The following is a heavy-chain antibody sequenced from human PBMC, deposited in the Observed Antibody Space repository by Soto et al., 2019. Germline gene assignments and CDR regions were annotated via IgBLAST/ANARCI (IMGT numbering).Heavy chain of an antibody. D-gene: IGHD6-19*01. CDR2: ISGSGGST. CDR3: AKDIFWSRIAVAGPTYYFDY. Sequence: GGSLRLSCAASGFTFSSYAMSWVRQAPGKGLEWVSAISGSGGSTYYADSVKGRFTISRDNSKNTLYLQMNSLRAEDTAVYYCAKDIFWSRIAVAGPTYYFDYWGQGTLVTVSS. V-gene: IGHV3-23*01. J-gene: IGHJ4*02. CDR1: GFTFSSYA.